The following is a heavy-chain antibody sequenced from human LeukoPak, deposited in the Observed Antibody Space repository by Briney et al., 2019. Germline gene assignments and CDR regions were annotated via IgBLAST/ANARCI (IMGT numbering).Heavy chain of an antibody. Sequence: PGGSLRLSCAASGFTFSSYSMNWVRQAPGKGLEWVSSISSSSSYIYYADSVKGRFTISRDNAKNSLYLQMNSLRVEDTATYYCVKGSSDSRPYYFHYWGQGTLVTVSS. D-gene: IGHD5-18*01. CDR1: GFTFSSYS. J-gene: IGHJ4*02. V-gene: IGHV3-21*04. CDR2: ISSSSSYI. CDR3: VKGSSDSRPYYFHY.